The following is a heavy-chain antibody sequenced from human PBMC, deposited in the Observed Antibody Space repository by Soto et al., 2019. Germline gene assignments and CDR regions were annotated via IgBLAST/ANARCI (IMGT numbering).Heavy chain of an antibody. Sequence: GGSLRLSCAASGFTFSSYSMNWVRQAPGKGLEWVSSISSSSSYIYYADSVKGRFTISRDNAKNSLYLQMNSLRAEDTAVYYCARGPTIMVRGVTTFFMDVWGQGTTVTVSS. D-gene: IGHD3-10*01. CDR2: ISSSSSYI. J-gene: IGHJ6*02. CDR3: ARGPTIMVRGVTTFFMDV. V-gene: IGHV3-21*01. CDR1: GFTFSSYS.